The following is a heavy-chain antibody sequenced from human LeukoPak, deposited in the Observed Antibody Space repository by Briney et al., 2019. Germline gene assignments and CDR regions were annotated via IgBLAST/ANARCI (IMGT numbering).Heavy chain of an antibody. CDR3: AKGPAVVTSDPYLDS. CDR2: ISYDGSNK. V-gene: IGHV3-30*18. D-gene: IGHD2-21*02. Sequence: GGSLRLSCAASGFTFSSCAMHWVRQAPGKGLEWVALISYDGSNKYYAESVKGRFTISRNNSKKTLYLQMDSLSAEDTAVYYCAKGPAVVTSDPYLDSWGQGTLVTVSS. CDR1: GFTFSSCA. J-gene: IGHJ4*02.